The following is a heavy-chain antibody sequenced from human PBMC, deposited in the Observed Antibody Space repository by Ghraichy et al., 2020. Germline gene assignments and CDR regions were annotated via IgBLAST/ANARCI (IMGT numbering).Heavy chain of an antibody. V-gene: IGHV3-23*01. CDR3: ARGMRSSSYYGMDV. CDR2: ISGSGVNT. J-gene: IGHJ6*02. Sequence: GGSLRLSCAASGFTFSDYAMRWVRQAPGKGLEWVSSISGSGVNTYYADSVKGRFTISRDNSQNSLRLQMSSLRADGTSVYYCARGMRSSSYYGMDVWGQGTTVAVSS. CDR1: GFTFSDYA. D-gene: IGHD2-8*01.